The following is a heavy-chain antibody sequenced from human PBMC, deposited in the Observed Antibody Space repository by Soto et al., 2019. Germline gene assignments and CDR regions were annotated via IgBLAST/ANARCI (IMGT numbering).Heavy chain of an antibody. Sequence: QITLKESGPTPVKPTQTLTLTCTFSGFSLSTSGVGVGWIRQPPGKALEWLALIYWDADERYSPSLKSRLTITKDTSKNQVVLTMTNMDPVDTATYYCARGTGGGNSCYSDYWGQGTLVTVSS. CDR3: ARGTGGGNSCYSDY. D-gene: IGHD2-21*02. J-gene: IGHJ4*02. CDR1: GFSLSTSGVG. CDR2: IYWDADE. V-gene: IGHV2-5*02.